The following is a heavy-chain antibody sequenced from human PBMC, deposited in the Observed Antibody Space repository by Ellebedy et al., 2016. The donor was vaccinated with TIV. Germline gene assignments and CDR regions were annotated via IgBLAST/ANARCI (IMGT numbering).Heavy chain of an antibody. CDR2: MDPRLGKV. J-gene: IGHJ4*02. CDR1: GDTFSNHA. V-gene: IGHV1-69*04. D-gene: IGHD5-24*01. Sequence: AASVKVSCKASGDTFSNHAFNWVRQAPGQELEWMGRMDPRLGKVKYAQKFQGRVTITADKSTSTAYIELSSLRSDDTAVYYCARWDGYDEKFQGPFDRWGQGTLVTVSS. CDR3: ARWDGYDEKFQGPFDR.